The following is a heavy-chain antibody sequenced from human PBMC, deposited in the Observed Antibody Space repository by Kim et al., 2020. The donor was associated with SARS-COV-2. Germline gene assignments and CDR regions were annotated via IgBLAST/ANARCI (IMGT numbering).Heavy chain of an antibody. Sequence: GGSLRLSCAASGFTFSSYSMNWVRQAPGKGLEWVSSIRSSSSYIYYADSVKGRFTISRDNAKNSLYLQMNSLRAEDTAVYYCARTEWELLYWYFDLWGRGTLVTVSS. J-gene: IGHJ2*01. D-gene: IGHD1-26*01. CDR2: IRSSSSYI. V-gene: IGHV3-21*01. CDR3: ARTEWELLYWYFDL. CDR1: GFTFSSYS.